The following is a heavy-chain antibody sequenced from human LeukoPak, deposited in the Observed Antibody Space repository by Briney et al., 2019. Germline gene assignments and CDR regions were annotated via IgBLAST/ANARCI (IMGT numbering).Heavy chain of an antibody. CDR1: GFTFSDYG. CDR3: ARGPFTSISKYFDY. D-gene: IGHD2-2*01. J-gene: IGHJ4*02. Sequence: PGGSLRLSCAASGFTFSDYGMSWVRQAPGKVLEWVSSISTTSSYIYYADSMKGRFTISRGNAKNSLYLQMNSLRAEDTAVYYCARGPFTSISKYFDYWGQGTLVTVSS. V-gene: IGHV3-21*01. CDR2: ISTTSSYI.